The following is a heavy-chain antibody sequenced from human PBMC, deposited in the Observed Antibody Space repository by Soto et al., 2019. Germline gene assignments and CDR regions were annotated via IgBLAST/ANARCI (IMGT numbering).Heavy chain of an antibody. J-gene: IGHJ4*02. D-gene: IGHD2-8*01. CDR3: ARGMLNTGYFDY. V-gene: IGHV3-48*03. Sequence: DVQLVGSGGGLVQPGGSLRLSCAASGFTFSSYEMNWVRQGPGKGLEWVSYISISGNTIYYAASVEGRFTISRDNAENSLYLQLNSLRAEDTAVYYCARGMLNTGYFDYWGQGTLVTVSS. CDR1: GFTFSSYE. CDR2: ISISGNTI.